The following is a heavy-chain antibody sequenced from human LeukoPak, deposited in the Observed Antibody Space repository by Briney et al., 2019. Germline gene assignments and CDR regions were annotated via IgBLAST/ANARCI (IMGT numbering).Heavy chain of an antibody. CDR2: ITSGGGST. Sequence: GGSLRLSCAASGFTFSRSAMHWVRQAPGKGLESVSGITSGGGSTYYANSVKGRFIISRDNSKNTLYLQMGSLGAEDMAVYYCAATITGGNYYYMDVWGKGTTVTVSS. V-gene: IGHV3-64*01. CDR3: AATITGGNYYYMDV. CDR1: GFTFSRSA. J-gene: IGHJ6*03. D-gene: IGHD3-3*01.